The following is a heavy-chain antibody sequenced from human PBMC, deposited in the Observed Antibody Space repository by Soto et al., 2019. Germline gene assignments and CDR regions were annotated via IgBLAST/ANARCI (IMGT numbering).Heavy chain of an antibody. CDR2: ISAYNRKT. D-gene: IGHD2-15*01. CDR1: GYTFTSYG. V-gene: IGHV1-18*01. Sequence: ASVKVSCKASGYTFTSYGISWVRQAPGQGLEWMVCISAYNRKTNYAQKLQGRVTMTTETSTSTDYMELRSLRSDHTAVYYCARDVGQGPARDTATPDYRAQGTLVTVSS. CDR3: ARDVGQGPARDTATPDY. J-gene: IGHJ4*02.